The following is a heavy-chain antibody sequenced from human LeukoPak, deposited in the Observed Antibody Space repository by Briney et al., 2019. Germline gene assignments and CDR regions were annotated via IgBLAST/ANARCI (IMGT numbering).Heavy chain of an antibody. CDR1: GFTFSTYW. V-gene: IGHV3-7*01. CDR3: AKGGIAAAVPFDY. D-gene: IGHD6-13*01. CDR2: IKEDGSDK. Sequence: GGSLRLSCAASGFTFSTYWMTWVRQAPGKGLEWVANIKEDGSDKYYVDSVKGRFTISRDNAKNSVYLQMNSLRAEDTAVYYCAKGGIAAAVPFDYWGQGTLVTVSS. J-gene: IGHJ4*02.